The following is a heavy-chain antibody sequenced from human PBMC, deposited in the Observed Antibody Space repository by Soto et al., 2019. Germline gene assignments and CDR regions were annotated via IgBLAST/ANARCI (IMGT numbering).Heavy chain of an antibody. D-gene: IGHD3-22*01. CDR3: AREGITYYYDSSVYYSDY. J-gene: IGHJ4*02. Sequence: PGGSLRLSCAASGFTFSSYGMHWVRQAPGKGLEWVAVIWYDGSNKYYADSVKGRFTISRDNSKNTLYLQMNSLRAEDTAVYYCAREGITYYYDSSVYYSDYWGQGTLVTVSS. CDR2: IWYDGSNK. CDR1: GFTFSSYG. V-gene: IGHV3-33*01.